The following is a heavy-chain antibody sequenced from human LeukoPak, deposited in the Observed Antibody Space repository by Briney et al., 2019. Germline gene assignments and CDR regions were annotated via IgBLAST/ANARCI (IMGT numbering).Heavy chain of an antibody. D-gene: IGHD5-12*01. CDR1: GYTFTSYY. CDR2: INPSGGST. V-gene: IGHV1-46*01. CDR3: ARGRQQWLRFDY. Sequence: GASVKVSCKASGYTFTSYYMHWVRQAPGQGLEWMGIINPSGGSTSYAQKFQGRVTMTRDTSISTAYMELSRLRSDDTAVYYCARGRQQWLRFDYWGQGTLVTVSS. J-gene: IGHJ4*02.